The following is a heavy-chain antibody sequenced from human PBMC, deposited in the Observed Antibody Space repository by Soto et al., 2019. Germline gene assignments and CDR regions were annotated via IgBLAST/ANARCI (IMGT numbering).Heavy chain of an antibody. D-gene: IGHD3-10*01. CDR2: MNPNSGNT. CDR1: GYTFTSYD. CDR3: VRGFGEFNWFDP. V-gene: IGHV1-8*01. Sequence: ASVKVSCKASGYTFTSYDINWVRQATGQGLEWMGWMNPNSGNTGYAQKFQGRVTMTRNTSISTAYMELSSLRSEDTAVYCCVRGFGEFNWFDPWGQGTLVTVSS. J-gene: IGHJ5*02.